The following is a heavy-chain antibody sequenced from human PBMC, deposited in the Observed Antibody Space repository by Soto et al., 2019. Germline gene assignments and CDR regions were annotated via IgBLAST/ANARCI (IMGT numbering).Heavy chain of an antibody. CDR1: GGSISSGYYD. CDR2: IXYXGXT. V-gene: IGHV4-30-4*01. CDR3: ASSSLYGMDV. Sequence: SETPSLTCSVSGGSISSGYYDWSWIRQPPGKXLXWXXXIXYXGXTXXXXSLKSRLIISIDTSKNQFSLKVGSVTAADTAVYYCASSSLYGMDVWGQGTTVTVSS. J-gene: IGHJ6*02.